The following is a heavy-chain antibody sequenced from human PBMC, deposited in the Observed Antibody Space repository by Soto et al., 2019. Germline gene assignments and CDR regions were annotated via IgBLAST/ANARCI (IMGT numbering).Heavy chain of an antibody. D-gene: IGHD3-16*01. Sequence: QVQLVQSGAEVKKPGSSVKVSCKASGGTFSSYTISWVRQAPGQGLEWMGRIIPILAITNYAQKFQGRVTIPADKSTSTAYMDLISLRSEDTAVYYCARLDTYWGQGTLVTVSS. V-gene: IGHV1-69*02. CDR1: GGTFSSYT. J-gene: IGHJ4*02. CDR2: IIPILAIT. CDR3: ARLDTY.